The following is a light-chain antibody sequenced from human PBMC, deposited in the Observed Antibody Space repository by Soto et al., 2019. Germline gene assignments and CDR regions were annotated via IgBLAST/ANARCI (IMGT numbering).Light chain of an antibody. CDR2: GAS. CDR3: QQHNNWPPWT. CDR1: QSVGSN. J-gene: IGKJ1*01. V-gene: IGKV3-15*01. Sequence: DIVITHSPATLSFSPVGRATLSCRASQSVGSNVAWYQQKPGQPPRLLIYGASTRAAGVPARFSGSGYGRQFSLTISSLQSEDFAIYHCQQHNNWPPWTFGQGTKVDIK.